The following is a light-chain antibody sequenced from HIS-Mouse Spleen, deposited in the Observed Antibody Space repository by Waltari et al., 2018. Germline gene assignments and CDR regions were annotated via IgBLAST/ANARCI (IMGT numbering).Light chain of an antibody. J-gene: IGKJ1*01. V-gene: IGKV2-28*01. CDR3: MQALQTWT. CDR2: LGS. CDR1: QSLLHSNGYNY. Sequence: DIVMTQSPLSLPVTPGEPASISCRSSQSLLHSNGYNYLGWYLQKPGQSPQLLIYLGSNRASWVPDRFSGSGSGTDFTLKISRVEAEDVGVYYCMQALQTWTFGQGTKVEIK.